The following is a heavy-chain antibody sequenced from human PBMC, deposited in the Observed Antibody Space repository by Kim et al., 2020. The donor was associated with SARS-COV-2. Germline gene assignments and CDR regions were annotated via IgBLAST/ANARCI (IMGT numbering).Heavy chain of an antibody. Sequence: SETLSLTCAVYGGSFSGYYWSWIRQPPGKGLEWIGEINHSGSTNYNPSLKGRVTISVDTSKHQFSLKRSSVTAADTAVYYCARARTPRYSSIGYNWFDPWGQGTLVPVS. CDR2: INHSGST. J-gene: IGHJ5*02. V-gene: IGHV4-34*01. CDR3: ARARTPRYSSIGYNWFDP. CDR1: GGSFSGYY. D-gene: IGHD6-19*01.